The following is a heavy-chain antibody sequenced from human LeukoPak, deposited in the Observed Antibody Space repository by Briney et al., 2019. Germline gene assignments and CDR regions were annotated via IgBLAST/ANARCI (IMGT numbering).Heavy chain of an antibody. Sequence: ASVKVSCKASGYTFTGYYMHWVRQAPGQGLEWIGWINPNSGGTNYAQKLQSRVTMTRDTSIRTAYMELSRLRSDDTAVYYCAREAGWHNWFDPWGQGTLVTVSS. CDR1: GYTFTGYY. V-gene: IGHV1-2*02. D-gene: IGHD6-19*01. CDR2: INPNSGGT. J-gene: IGHJ5*02. CDR3: AREAGWHNWFDP.